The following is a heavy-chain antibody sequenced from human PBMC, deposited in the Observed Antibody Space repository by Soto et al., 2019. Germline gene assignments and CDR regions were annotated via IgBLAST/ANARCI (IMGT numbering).Heavy chain of an antibody. CDR1: GFTFSSYS. J-gene: IGHJ6*03. CDR3: ARGGSGLRYFDWAYYYYYMDV. CDR2: ISSSSSTI. D-gene: IGHD3-9*01. V-gene: IGHV3-48*01. Sequence: QPGGSLRLSCAASGFTFSSYSMNWVRQAPGKGLEWVSYISSSSSTIYYADSVKGRFTISRDNAKNSLYLQMNSLRAEDTAVYYCARGGSGLRYFDWAYYYYYMDVWGKGTTVTVSS.